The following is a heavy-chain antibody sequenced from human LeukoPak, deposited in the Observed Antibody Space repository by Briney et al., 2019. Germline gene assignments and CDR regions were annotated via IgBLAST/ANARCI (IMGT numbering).Heavy chain of an antibody. CDR1: GGSISSSSYY. CDR2: IYYSGST. V-gene: IGHV4-39*01. D-gene: IGHD2-2*01. Sequence: SETLSLTCTVSGGSISSSSYYWGWIRQPPGKGLEWIGSIYYSGSTYYNPSLKSRVTISVDTSKNQFSLKLSSVTAADTAVYYCARHWCSSTSCYAGFDYWRQGTLVTVSP. CDR3: ARHWCSSTSCYAGFDY. J-gene: IGHJ4*02.